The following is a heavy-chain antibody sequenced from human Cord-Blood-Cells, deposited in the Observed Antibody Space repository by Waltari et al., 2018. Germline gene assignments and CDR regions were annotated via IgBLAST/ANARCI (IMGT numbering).Heavy chain of an antibody. CDR3: ASASKGYLEWLLYGLPSPGMDV. J-gene: IGHJ6*02. Sequence: QVQLQQWGAGLLKPSETLSLTCAVYGGSFSGYYWSWIRQPPGKGLEWIGEINHSGSTNYNPSLKRRVTISVDTSKNQFSLKLSSVTAADTAVYYCASASKGYLEWLLYGLPSPGMDVWGQGTTVTVSS. CDR2: INHSGST. CDR1: GGSFSGYY. V-gene: IGHV4-34*01. D-gene: IGHD3-3*01.